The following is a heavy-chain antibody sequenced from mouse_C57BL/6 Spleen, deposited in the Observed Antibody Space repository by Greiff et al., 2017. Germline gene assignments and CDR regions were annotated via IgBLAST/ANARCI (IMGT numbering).Heavy chain of an antibody. V-gene: IGHV5-6*01. CDR1: GFTFSSYG. J-gene: IGHJ2*01. Sequence: EVKLMESGGDLVKPGGSLKLSCAASGFTFSSYGMSWVSQTPDKRLEWVATISSGGSYTYYPDSVKGQCPISRNNATNTLYLHMLSLKSEATAMYSCARDYYGSPFDYWGQGTTLTVSS. CDR2: ISSGGSYT. CDR3: ARDYYGSPFDY. D-gene: IGHD1-1*01.